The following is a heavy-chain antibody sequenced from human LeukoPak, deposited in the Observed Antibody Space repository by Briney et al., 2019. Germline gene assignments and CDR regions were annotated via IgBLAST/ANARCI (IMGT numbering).Heavy chain of an antibody. J-gene: IGHJ4*02. CDR3: VRDFEWSFDT. CDR2: ISSSSSYI. CDR1: ELSVSTNC. V-gene: IGHV3-21*01. Sequence: PGGSLTLSCAASELSVSTNCMTWVRQAPGKGLEWVSSISSSSSYIYYADSVKGRFTISRDNSKNTLYLQMNSLRPEDTALYYCVRDFEWSFDTWDQGTLVTVSS. D-gene: IGHD3-3*01.